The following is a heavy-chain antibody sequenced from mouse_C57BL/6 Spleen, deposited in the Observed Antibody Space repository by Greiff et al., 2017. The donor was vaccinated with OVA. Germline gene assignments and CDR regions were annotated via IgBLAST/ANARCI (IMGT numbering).Heavy chain of an antibody. J-gene: IGHJ1*03. CDR1: GYSFTSYY. V-gene: IGHV1-66*01. Sequence: QVQLKESGPELVKPGASVKISCKASGYSFTSYYIHWVKQRPGQGLEWIGWIYPGSGNTKHNEKFKGKATLTADTSSSTAYMQLSSLTSEDSAVYYCARGDVDWYFDVWGTGTTVTVSS. D-gene: IGHD3-3*01. CDR3: ARGDVDWYFDV. CDR2: IYPGSGNT.